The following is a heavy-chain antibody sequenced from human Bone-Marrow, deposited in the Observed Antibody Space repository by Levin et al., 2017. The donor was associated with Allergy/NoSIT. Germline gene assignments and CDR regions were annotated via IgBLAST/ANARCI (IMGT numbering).Heavy chain of an antibody. CDR2: IYYSGST. CDR3: ARLSNWLRDVYYFDY. J-gene: IGHJ4*02. D-gene: IGHD5-12*01. V-gene: IGHV4-39*01. CDR1: GGSISSSSYY. Sequence: SETLSLTCTVSGGSISSSSYYWGWIRQPPGTGLEWIGSIYYSGSTYYNPSLKSRVTISVDTSKNQFSLKLSSVTAADTAVYYCARLSNWLRDVYYFDYWGQGTLVTVSS.